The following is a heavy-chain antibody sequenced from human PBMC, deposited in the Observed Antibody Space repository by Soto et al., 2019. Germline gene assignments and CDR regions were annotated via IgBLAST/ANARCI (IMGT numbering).Heavy chain of an antibody. V-gene: IGHV3-23*01. D-gene: IGHD5-18*01. CDR3: AKDTVARSYGSPFDY. CDR1: GFTFSSYA. CDR2: ISGSGGST. Sequence: EVQLLESGGGLVQPGGSLRLSCAASGFTFSSYAMSWVRQAPGKGLEWVSAISGSGGSTYYADSVKGRFTISRDNSKNTLYRQMNSLRAEDTAVYYCAKDTVARSYGSPFDYWGQGTLVTVSS. J-gene: IGHJ4*02.